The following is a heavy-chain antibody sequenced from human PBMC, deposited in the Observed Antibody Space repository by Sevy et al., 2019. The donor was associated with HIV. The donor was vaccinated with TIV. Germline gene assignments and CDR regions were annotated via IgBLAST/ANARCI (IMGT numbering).Heavy chain of an antibody. CDR2: IGSSGRNV. Sequence: GGSLRLSCAASGFIFSSYEMSWVRQAPGKGLEWISYIGSSGRNVYHADSVKGRFTISRDNAQNSLYLQMNSLRVEDTAVYYCNRITLQGEDAFDLWGQGTMVTVSS. CDR1: GFIFSSYE. J-gene: IGHJ3*01. CDR3: NRITLQGEDAFDL. V-gene: IGHV3-48*03. D-gene: IGHD3-10*01.